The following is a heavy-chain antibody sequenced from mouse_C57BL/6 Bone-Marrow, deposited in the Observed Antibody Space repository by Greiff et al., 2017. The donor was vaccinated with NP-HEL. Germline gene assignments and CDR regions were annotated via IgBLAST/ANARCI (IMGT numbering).Heavy chain of an antibody. J-gene: IGHJ4*01. CDR3: ADYYGSSYGAMDY. D-gene: IGHD1-1*01. V-gene: IGHV1-81*01. Sequence: QVQLKQSGAELARPGASVKLSCKASGYTFTSYGISWVKQRTGQGLEWIGEIYPRSGNTYYNEKFKGKATLTADKSSSTAYMELRSLTSEDSAVYFCADYYGSSYGAMDYWGQGTSVTVSS. CDR2: IYPRSGNT. CDR1: GYTFTSYG.